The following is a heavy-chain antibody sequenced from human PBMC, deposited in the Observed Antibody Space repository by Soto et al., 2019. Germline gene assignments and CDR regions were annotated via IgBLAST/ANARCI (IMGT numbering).Heavy chain of an antibody. CDR2: IIPMFGTA. CDR3: ARGVVVVAASQLGWFDP. V-gene: IGHV1-69*01. CDR1: GGTFSRDA. Sequence: QVQLVQSGAEVKKPGSSVKVSCKASGGTFSRDAISWVRQAPGQGLAWMGGIIPMFGTAEYVQKFQGRLTITADESTTTAYMELRSLRSDDTAVYYCARGVVVVAASQLGWFDPWGQGTLVTVSS. J-gene: IGHJ5*02. D-gene: IGHD2-15*01.